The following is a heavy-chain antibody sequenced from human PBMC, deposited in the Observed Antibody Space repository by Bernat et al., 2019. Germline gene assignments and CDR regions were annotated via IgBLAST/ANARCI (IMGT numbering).Heavy chain of an antibody. CDR2: IRYDGSNK. V-gene: IGHV3-30*02. Sequence: QLQLLESGGGLVQPGGSLRLSCASSGFTFSNYGIHWVRQAPGKGLEWVAFIRYDGSNKNHADSVKSRFSISRANSKNTMFLQMNSRRVEDAAVYLCAKDRGRGYTYGGGGDDYWGQGTLVTVSS. D-gene: IGHD5-18*01. CDR1: GFTFSNYG. CDR3: AKDRGRGYTYGGGGDDY. J-gene: IGHJ4*02.